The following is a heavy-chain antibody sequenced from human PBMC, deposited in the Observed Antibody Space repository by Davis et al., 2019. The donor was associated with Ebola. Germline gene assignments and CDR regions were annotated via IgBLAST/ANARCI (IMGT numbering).Heavy chain of an antibody. Sequence: SETLSLTCTVSGGSIRTYYWSWIRQPPGKGLEWIGYIYYSGSTNYNPSLKSRVTISVDTSKNQFSLKLSSVTAADTAVYYCARGILARWGFDYWGQGTLVTVSS. CDR1: GGSIRTYY. CDR2: IYYSGST. D-gene: IGHD4-23*01. J-gene: IGHJ4*02. CDR3: ARGILARWGFDY. V-gene: IGHV4-59*01.